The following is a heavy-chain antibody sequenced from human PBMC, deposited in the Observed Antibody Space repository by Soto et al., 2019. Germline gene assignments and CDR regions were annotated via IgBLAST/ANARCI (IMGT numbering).Heavy chain of an antibody. Sequence: GESLKISCKGSGYSFTSYWIGWVRQMPGKGLEWMGIIYTGDSDTRYSPSFQGDDNISANKSISTAYLGWSSLKASDTAMYYCARLRAILERRGIDAFDIWGQGTMVTVSS. CDR1: GYSFTSYW. CDR3: ARLRAILERRGIDAFDI. J-gene: IGHJ3*02. CDR2: IYTGDSDT. D-gene: IGHD1-1*01. V-gene: IGHV5-51*01.